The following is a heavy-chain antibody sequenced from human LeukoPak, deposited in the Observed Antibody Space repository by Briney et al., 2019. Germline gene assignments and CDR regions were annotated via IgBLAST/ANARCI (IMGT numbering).Heavy chain of an antibody. D-gene: IGHD1-14*01. CDR3: AKGPGSSLDY. V-gene: IGHV3-30*18. CDR2: ISYDGSNK. CDR1: GFTFSSYG. J-gene: IGHJ4*02. Sequence: PGRSLRLSCAASGFTFSSYGMHWVRQAPGKGLEWVPVISYDGSNKYYADSVKGRFTISRDNSKNTLYLQMNSLRAEDTAVYYCAKGPGSSLDYWGQGTLVTVSS.